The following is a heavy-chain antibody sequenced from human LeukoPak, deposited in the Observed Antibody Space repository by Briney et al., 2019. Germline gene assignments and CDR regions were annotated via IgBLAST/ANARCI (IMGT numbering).Heavy chain of an antibody. CDR2: ISYDGSNK. D-gene: IGHD2-2*01. Sequence: GGSLRLSCAASGFTFSSYGMHWVRQAPGKGLEWVAVISYDGSNKYYADSVKGRFTISRDNSKNTLYLQMNSLRAEDTAVYYCARKPHNCSSTSCFFYGYFDLWGRGTLVTVSS. CDR3: ARKPHNCSSTSCFFYGYFDL. J-gene: IGHJ2*01. V-gene: IGHV3-30*03. CDR1: GFTFSSYG.